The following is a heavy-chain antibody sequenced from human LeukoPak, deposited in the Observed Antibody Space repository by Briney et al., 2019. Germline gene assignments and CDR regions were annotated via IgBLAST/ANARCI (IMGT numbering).Heavy chain of an antibody. V-gene: IGHV4-31*03. CDR3: ARDARGFDWLLYFDY. D-gene: IGHD3-9*01. Sequence: SETLSLTCTVSGGSISSGHYYWTWIRQRPGRGLEWIGYIFYSGSTYYNPSLKSRITISVDTSKNQFSLKLSSVTAADTAVYYCARDARGFDWLLYFDYWGQGTLVTVSS. CDR1: GGSISSGHYY. CDR2: IFYSGST. J-gene: IGHJ4*02.